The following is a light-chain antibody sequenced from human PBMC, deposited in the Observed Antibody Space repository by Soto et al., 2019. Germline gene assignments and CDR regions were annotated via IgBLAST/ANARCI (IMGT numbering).Light chain of an antibody. J-gene: IGKJ1*01. Sequence: EVVLTQSPGTLSLSPGGRATLSCRASQIVSSSYLAWYQQKPGQAPRLLIYGASSRATGIPDRFSGSGSGTDFTLTISRLEPEDFAVYYCQQYDSSRTFGQGTKVDI. CDR1: QIVSSSY. CDR3: QQYDSSRT. CDR2: GAS. V-gene: IGKV3-20*01.